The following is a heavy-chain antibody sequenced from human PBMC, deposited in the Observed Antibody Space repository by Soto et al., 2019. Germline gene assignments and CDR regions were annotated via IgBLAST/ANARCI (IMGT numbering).Heavy chain of an antibody. CDR3: ARMTTVWGEAAYFDY. J-gene: IGHJ4*02. Sequence: QVQLVQSGAEVKKPGSSVKVSCKTSGDSFNSYTMSWVRQAPGQGLEWLGGIIPMFGASNYAQKFQDRVTITADESTGTAYMELTSLRSEDTAVYFCARMTTVWGEAAYFDYWGQGTLVTVSS. V-gene: IGHV1-69*12. D-gene: IGHD4-17*01. CDR1: GDSFNSYT. CDR2: IIPMFGAS.